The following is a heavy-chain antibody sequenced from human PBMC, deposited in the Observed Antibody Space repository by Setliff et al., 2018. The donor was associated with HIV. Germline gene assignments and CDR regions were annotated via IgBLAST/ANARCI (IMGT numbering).Heavy chain of an antibody. V-gene: IGHV2-70*18. D-gene: IGHD1-1*01. J-gene: IGHJ4*02. CDR2: IYWNNNK. Sequence: TLSLTCTVSGLSMSYNYWTWIRQSPGKGLEWLAFIYWNNNKHYSTSLKSRLTVTKDTSKNRVVFTMTNMDPVDTATYYCAYSGRQLRGPYFDFWGQGTPVTVSS. CDR3: AYSGRQLRGPYFDF. CDR1: GLSMSYNY.